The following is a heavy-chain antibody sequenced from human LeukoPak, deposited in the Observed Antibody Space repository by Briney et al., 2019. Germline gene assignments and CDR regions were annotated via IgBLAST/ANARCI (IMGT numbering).Heavy chain of an antibody. CDR1: GFTLSSYS. V-gene: IGHV3-21*01. CDR2: ISSSSSYI. J-gene: IGHJ6*03. CDR3: ARVSGSKVVGATTDYYYYYMDV. D-gene: IGHD1-26*01. Sequence: GGSLRLSCAGSGFTLSSYSMDWVRQAPGKGLEWVSSISSSSSYIYYADSVKGRFTISRDNAKNSLYLQMNSLRAEDTAVYYCARVSGSKVVGATTDYYYYYMDVWGKGTTVTVSS.